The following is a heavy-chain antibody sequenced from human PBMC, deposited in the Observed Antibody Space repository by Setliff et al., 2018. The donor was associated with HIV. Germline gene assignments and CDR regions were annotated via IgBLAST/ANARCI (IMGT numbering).Heavy chain of an antibody. Sequence: SETLSLTCAVSGGSISSNWWSWVRQSPGKGLEWIGEIYHSGSTHYNPSLQSRVTISVDKSKSQFCLKLNPVTAADTAVYYCAGDHVFGSRTGFDPWGPGILVTVSS. V-gene: IGHV4-4*02. CDR2: IYHSGST. CDR1: GGSISSNW. J-gene: IGHJ5*02. CDR3: AGDHVFGSRTGFDP. D-gene: IGHD3-10*01.